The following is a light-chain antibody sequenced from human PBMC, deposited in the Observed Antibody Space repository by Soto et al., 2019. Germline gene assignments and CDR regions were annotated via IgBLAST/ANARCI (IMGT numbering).Light chain of an antibody. CDR2: EXX. Sequence: FMLTQPHSVSESPGKTVIISCTRSSGSIASNYVQWYQQRPGSAPTIVIYEXXQRPSGVPDRFSGSVDSSSNSASLTISGLKTEDEADYYCHSYESNNVVFGGGTKVTVL. J-gene: IGLJ3*02. CDR3: HSYESNNVV. V-gene: IGLV6-57*03. CDR1: SGSIASNY.